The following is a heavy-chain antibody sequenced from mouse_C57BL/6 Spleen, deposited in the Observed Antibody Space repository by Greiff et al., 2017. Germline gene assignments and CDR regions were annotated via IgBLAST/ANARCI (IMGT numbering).Heavy chain of an antibody. D-gene: IGHD1-1*01. CDR2: IWSGGST. J-gene: IGHJ4*01. CDR3: ARNHGPRGAMDY. CDR1: GFSLTSYG. Sequence: QVQLQQSGPGLVQPSQSLSITCTVSGFSLTSYGVHWVRQSPGKGLEWLGVIWSGGSTDYNAAFISRLSISKDNSKSQVFFKMNSLQADDTAIYYCARNHGPRGAMDYWGQGTSVTVSS. V-gene: IGHV2-2*01.